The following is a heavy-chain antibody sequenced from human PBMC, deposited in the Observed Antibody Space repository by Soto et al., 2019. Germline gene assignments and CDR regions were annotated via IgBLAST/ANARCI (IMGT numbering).Heavy chain of an antibody. J-gene: IGHJ6*02. Sequence: QVQLVESGGGVVQPGRSLRLSCAASGFTFSSYAMHWVRQAPGKGLEWVAVISYDGSNKYYADSVKGRFTISRDNSKNTLYLQMNSLRAEDTAVYYCARDITSQTYYDILTGYYNYYYYGMDVWGQGTTVTVSS. V-gene: IGHV3-30*14. CDR3: ARDITSQTYYDILTGYYNYYYYGMDV. D-gene: IGHD3-9*01. CDR1: GFTFSSYA. CDR2: ISYDGSNK.